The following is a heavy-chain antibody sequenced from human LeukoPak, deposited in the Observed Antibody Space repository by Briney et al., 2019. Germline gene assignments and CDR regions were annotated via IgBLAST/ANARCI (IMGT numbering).Heavy chain of an antibody. J-gene: IGHJ4*02. V-gene: IGHV3-30*18. CDR1: GFTFSHYG. CDR2: ISSDGGKK. CDR3: TKGVNSGIYYAPDY. D-gene: IGHD1-26*01. Sequence: GSLRLSCAASGFTFSHYGMHWVRQAPGKGLEWVAVISSDGGKKYYADSVKGRFTISRDNSKNTLYLEMNSLRAEDTALYYCTKGVNSGIYYAPDYWGQGTLVTVSS.